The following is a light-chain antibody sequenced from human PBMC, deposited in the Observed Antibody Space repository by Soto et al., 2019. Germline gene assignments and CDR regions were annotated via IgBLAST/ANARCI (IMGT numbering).Light chain of an antibody. Sequence: EIVLTQSPGTLSFSPGERATLSCRASQSVSSSYLAWYQQKPGQAPRLLIYGASSRATGIPDRFSGSGSGTDFTLTISRLEPEDLAVYYCQQYGSSRTFGQGTKVEIK. CDR3: QQYGSSRT. V-gene: IGKV3-20*01. J-gene: IGKJ1*01. CDR2: GAS. CDR1: QSVSSSY.